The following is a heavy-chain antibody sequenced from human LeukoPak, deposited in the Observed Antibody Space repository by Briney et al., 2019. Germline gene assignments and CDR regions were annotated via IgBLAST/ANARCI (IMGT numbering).Heavy chain of an antibody. CDR2: ISYDGSNK. Sequence: PGGSLRLSCAASGFTFSNYAMHWVRQAPGKGLEWVAVISYDGSNKYYADSVKGRFTISRDNSKNTLYLQMNSLRAEDTAVYYCATPVRDYWGQGTLVTVSS. CDR1: GFTFSNYA. J-gene: IGHJ4*02. V-gene: IGHV3-30*03. CDR3: ATPVRDY.